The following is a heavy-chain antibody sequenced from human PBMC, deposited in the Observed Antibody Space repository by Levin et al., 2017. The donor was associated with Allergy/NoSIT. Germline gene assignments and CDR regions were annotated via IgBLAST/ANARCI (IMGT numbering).Heavy chain of an antibody. D-gene: IGHD3-10*01. CDR1: GFTFSGYG. V-gene: IGHV3-73*01. CDR3: TRGDDDGFAY. Sequence: GGSLRLSCAASGFTFSGYGVHWVRQASGKGLEWVGRIRSRTKNYATVYTASVKGRFTISRDDSKNMAYLQMNSLITEDTAVYYCTRGDDDGFAYWGQGTLVTVSS. J-gene: IGHJ4*02. CDR2: IRSRTKNYAT.